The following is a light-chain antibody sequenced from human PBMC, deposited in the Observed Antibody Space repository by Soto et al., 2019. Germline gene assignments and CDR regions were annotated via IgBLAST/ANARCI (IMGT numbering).Light chain of an antibody. V-gene: IGLV1-47*01. CDR1: NSNIGSNP. Sequence: QSVLTQPPSASGAPGQRVTISCSGSNSNIGSNPVYWYQHLPTTAPKLLIYRNDQRRSGVHDRFSGSKSGTSASLAISGLRPEDEADYFCSAWDDSLRGILIGGGTKVTVL. CDR3: SAWDDSLRGIL. J-gene: IGLJ2*01. CDR2: RND.